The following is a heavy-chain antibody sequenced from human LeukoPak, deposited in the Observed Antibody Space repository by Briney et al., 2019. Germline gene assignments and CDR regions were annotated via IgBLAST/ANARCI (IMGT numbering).Heavy chain of an antibody. Sequence: SEXLSLTCTVSGGSINNYFWYWIRQPPGKGLEWIGYTSHSGGTNYYPSLKSRVTMSLDTSKNQFSLNLGSVTAADTAVYYCARRPAARLTFDYWGQGTLVTVSS. CDR2: TSHSGGT. CDR1: GGSINNYF. CDR3: ARRPAARLTFDY. V-gene: IGHV4-59*01. D-gene: IGHD2-2*01. J-gene: IGHJ4*02.